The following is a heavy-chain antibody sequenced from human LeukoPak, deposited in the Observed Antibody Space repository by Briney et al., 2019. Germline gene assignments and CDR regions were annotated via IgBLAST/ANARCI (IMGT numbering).Heavy chain of an antibody. Sequence: PSETLSLTYTVSGGSISSSSYYWGWIRQPPGKGLEWIGSIYYSGSTYYNPSLKSRVTISVDTSKNQFSLKLSSVTAADTAVYYCARHCPTYYYDSSGYSWFDPWGQGTLVTVSS. CDR1: GGSISSSSYY. D-gene: IGHD3-22*01. J-gene: IGHJ5*02. CDR3: ARHCPTYYYDSSGYSWFDP. CDR2: IYYSGST. V-gene: IGHV4-39*01.